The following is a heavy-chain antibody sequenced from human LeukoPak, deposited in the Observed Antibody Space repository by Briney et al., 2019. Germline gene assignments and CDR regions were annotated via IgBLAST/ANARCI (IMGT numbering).Heavy chain of an antibody. CDR1: GGSISSGGYY. Sequence: SETLSLTCTVSGGSISSGGYYWSWIRQHPGKGLEWIGYIYYSGRTYYNPSLKSRVTISVDTSKNQFSLKLSSVTAADTAVYYCAREGSDTAMGFDYWGQGTLVTVSS. V-gene: IGHV4-31*03. CDR3: AREGSDTAMGFDY. J-gene: IGHJ4*02. CDR2: IYYSGRT. D-gene: IGHD5-18*01.